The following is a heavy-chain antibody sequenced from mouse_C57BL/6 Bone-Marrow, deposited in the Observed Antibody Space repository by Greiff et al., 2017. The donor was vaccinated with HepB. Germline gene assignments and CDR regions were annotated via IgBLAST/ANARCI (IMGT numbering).Heavy chain of an antibody. CDR2: IWSGGST. CDR3: ARSIVTEIYYAMDY. CDR1: GFSLTSYG. Sequence: QVQLKESGPGLVQPSQSLSITCTVSGFSLTSYGVHWVRQSPGKGLEWLGVIWSGGSTDYNAAFISRLSISKDNSKSQVFFKMNSLQADDTAIYYCARSIVTEIYYAMDYWGQGTSVTVSS. V-gene: IGHV2-2*01. J-gene: IGHJ4*01. D-gene: IGHD2-5*01.